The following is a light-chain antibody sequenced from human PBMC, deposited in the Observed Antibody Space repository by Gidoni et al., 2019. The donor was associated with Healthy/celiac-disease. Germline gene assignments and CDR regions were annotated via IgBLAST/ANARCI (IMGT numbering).Light chain of an antibody. CDR3: QQSYSTPLT. Sequence: DIQMTQSPSSLSASVGDRVTITCRASQSISSYLNWYQQQPGKAPKLLIYAASSLQSGVPSRFSGSGSGTDYTLTISSLQPEDFATDYCQQSYSTPLTFGPGTKVDIK. V-gene: IGKV1-39*01. J-gene: IGKJ3*01. CDR1: QSISSY. CDR2: AAS.